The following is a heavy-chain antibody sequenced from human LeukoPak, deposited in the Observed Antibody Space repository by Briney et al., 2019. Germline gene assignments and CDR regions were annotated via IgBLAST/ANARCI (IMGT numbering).Heavy chain of an antibody. V-gene: IGHV3-21*01. CDR1: GLTFSSYS. J-gene: IGHJ6*03. CDR3: ARGELGDYYYFYMDV. Sequence: GGSLRLSCAASGLTFSSYSMNWVRQAPGKGREWVSSITSSNNYIYYGDSVKGRFTISRDDAKNSLFLQMNSLRAEDTATYYCARGELGDYYYFYMDVWGKGTTVTVSS. D-gene: IGHD1-7*01. CDR2: ITSSNNYI.